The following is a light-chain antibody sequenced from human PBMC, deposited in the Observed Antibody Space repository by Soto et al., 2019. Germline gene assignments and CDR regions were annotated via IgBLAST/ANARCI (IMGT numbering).Light chain of an antibody. Sequence: DIQMTQSPSFLAAPVGDRVNITCAASQDISNYLNWYQHKAGKAPKXXIYDASTLETGVPSRFSGSGYGTDFNFTISSLQTEDIATYYCQQFDNFPITFGQGTRLEIK. CDR1: QDISNY. CDR3: QQFDNFPIT. V-gene: IGKV1-33*01. CDR2: DAS. J-gene: IGKJ5*01.